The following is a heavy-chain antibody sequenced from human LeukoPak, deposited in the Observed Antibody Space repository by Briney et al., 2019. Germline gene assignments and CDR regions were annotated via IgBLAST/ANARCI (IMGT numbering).Heavy chain of an antibody. Sequence: GGSVKVSCKASGYTFTGYYMHWVRQAPGQGLEWMGWINPNSGGTNYAQKFQGRVTMTRDTSISTAYMELSRLRSDDTAVYYCARDLLGWFGELLWDYWGQGTLVTVSS. CDR2: INPNSGGT. D-gene: IGHD3-10*01. CDR3: ARDLLGWFGELLWDY. CDR1: GYTFTGYY. J-gene: IGHJ4*02. V-gene: IGHV1-2*02.